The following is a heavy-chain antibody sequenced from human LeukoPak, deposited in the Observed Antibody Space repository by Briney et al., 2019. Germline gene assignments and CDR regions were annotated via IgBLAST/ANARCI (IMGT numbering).Heavy chain of an antibody. J-gene: IGHJ3*02. CDR3: ARDKRTDSGGYYSDAFDI. D-gene: IGHD3-22*01. CDR2: ISGSGGST. Sequence: PGGSLRLSCAASGFTFSSYAMSWVRQAPGKGLEWVSAISGSGGSTYYADSVKGRFTISRDNSKNRLYLQMNSLRAEDTVVYYCARDKRTDSGGYYSDAFDIWGQGTMVTVSS. CDR1: GFTFSSYA. V-gene: IGHV3-23*01.